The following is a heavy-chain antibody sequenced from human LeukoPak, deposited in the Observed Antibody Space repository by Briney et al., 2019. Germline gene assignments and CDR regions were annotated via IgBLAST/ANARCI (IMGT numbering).Heavy chain of an antibody. Sequence: GGSLRLSCAASGFTFSSYWMHWVRQAPGKGLVWVSRINTDGSSTSYADSVKGRFTISRDNAKNTLYLQMNSLRAEDTAVYYCAREGVVVAPVDPWGQGTLVTVSS. J-gene: IGHJ5*02. CDR3: AREGVVVAPVDP. V-gene: IGHV3-74*01. CDR2: INTDGSST. D-gene: IGHD2-2*01. CDR1: GFTFSSYW.